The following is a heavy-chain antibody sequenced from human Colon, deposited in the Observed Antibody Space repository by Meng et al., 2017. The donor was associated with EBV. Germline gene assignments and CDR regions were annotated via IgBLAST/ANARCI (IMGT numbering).Heavy chain of an antibody. J-gene: IGHJ5*02. Sequence: QWSGSGLGGLSRTLSLTCAVPGDSITSGDYSWTWIRQPPGKGLEWIGYIYHGVNIYYTPSLRSRVTISVDKSRNQFSLKLTSVSAADTAVYYCVRDTRRGGGWFDPWGQGTLVTVSS. CDR3: VRDTRRGGGWFDP. V-gene: IGHV4-30-2*01. D-gene: IGHD3-10*01. CDR1: GDSITSGDYS. CDR2: IYHGVNI.